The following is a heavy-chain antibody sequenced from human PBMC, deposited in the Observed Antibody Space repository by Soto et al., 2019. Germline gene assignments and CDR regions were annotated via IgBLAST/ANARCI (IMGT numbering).Heavy chain of an antibody. CDR2: ISYDGSNK. D-gene: IGHD6-13*01. CDR3: AQMEAAGYFDY. CDR1: GFTFSSYG. V-gene: IGHV3-30*03. Sequence: PGGSLRLSXAASGFTFSSYGMHWVRQAPGKGLEWVAVISYDGSNKYYADSVEGRFTISRDNSKNTLYLQMNSLRAEDTAVYYCAQMEAAGYFDYWGQGTLVTVSS. J-gene: IGHJ4*02.